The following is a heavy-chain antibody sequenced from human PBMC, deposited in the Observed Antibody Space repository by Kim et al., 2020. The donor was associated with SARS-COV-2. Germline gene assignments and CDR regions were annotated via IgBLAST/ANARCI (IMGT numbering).Heavy chain of an antibody. CDR3: ANGAKTSVSRPGMYYYYMDV. J-gene: IGHJ6*03. Sequence: GGSLRLSCAASGFTVSSNYMSWVRQAPGKGLEWVSVIYSGGSTYYADSVKGRFTISRDNSKNTLYLQMNSLRAEDTAVYYCANGAKTSVSRPGMYYYYMDVWGKGTTVTVSS. CDR2: IYSGGST. CDR1: GFTVSSNY. D-gene: IGHD1-26*01. V-gene: IGHV3-66*01.